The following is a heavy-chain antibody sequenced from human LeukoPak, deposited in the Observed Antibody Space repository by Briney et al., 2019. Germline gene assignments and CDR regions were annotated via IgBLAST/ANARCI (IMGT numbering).Heavy chain of an antibody. J-gene: IGHJ4*02. CDR3: ARLLGPYCSSTSCYEYFDY. CDR1: GYSFTSYW. V-gene: IGHV5-51*01. D-gene: IGHD2-2*01. Sequence: GESLKIPCKGSGYSFTSYWIGWVRQMPGKGLEWMGIIYPGDSDTRYSPSFQGQVTISADKSISTAYLQWSSLKASDTAMYYCARLLGPYCSSTSCYEYFDYWGQGTLVTVSS. CDR2: IYPGDSDT.